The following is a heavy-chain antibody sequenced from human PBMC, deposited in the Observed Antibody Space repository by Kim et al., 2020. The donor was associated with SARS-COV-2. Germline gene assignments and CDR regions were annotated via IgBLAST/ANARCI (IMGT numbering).Heavy chain of an antibody. J-gene: IGHJ5*02. CDR1: GYTFTSYA. Sequence: ASVKVSCKTSGYTFTSYAMHWVRQAPGQGLEWMGWINAGNGNTKYSQKFQGRVTITTDTSANTAYMELSSLRSEDTAVYYCARDFWATGWFDPWGQGTLVIVSS. CDR3: ARDFWATGWFDP. V-gene: IGHV1-3*01. CDR2: INAGNGNT. D-gene: IGHD1-26*01.